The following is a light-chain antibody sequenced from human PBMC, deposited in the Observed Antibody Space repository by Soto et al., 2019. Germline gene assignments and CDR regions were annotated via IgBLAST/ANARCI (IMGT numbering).Light chain of an antibody. J-gene: IGKJ4*01. CDR2: GAS. V-gene: IGKV3-20*01. CDR3: QQYGALPPT. Sequence: EIVLTQFPGALSLSPGERVTLSCRASQTVSNTYLAWYQQKRGQAPKFLIYGASNRATGIPDRFSGSGSGTDFTLTISRLEPEYFAVYYCQQYGALPPTFGGGTKVEIK. CDR1: QTVSNTY.